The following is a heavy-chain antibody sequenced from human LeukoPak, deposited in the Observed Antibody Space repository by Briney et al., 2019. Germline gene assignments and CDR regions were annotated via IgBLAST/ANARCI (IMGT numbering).Heavy chain of an antibody. CDR2: IKGDGSVQ. D-gene: IGHD4-17*01. V-gene: IGHV3-7*01. Sequence: GGSLRLSCVASGFTFSTSWMNWVRQAPGKGLEWVANIKGDGSVQSYVDSVKGRFTISRDNAKNSLFLQMNSLRAEDTAVYYCARDFQEGGDYHAFDIWGQGTKVTVSS. CDR3: ARDFQEGGDYHAFDI. CDR1: GFTFSTSW. J-gene: IGHJ3*02.